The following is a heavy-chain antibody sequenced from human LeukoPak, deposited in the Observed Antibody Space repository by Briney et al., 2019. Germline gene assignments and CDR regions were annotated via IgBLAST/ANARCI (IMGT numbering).Heavy chain of an antibody. CDR3: ASRWGLEPNFDY. D-gene: IGHD1-1*01. V-gene: IGHV3-23*01. J-gene: IGHJ4*02. CDR2: ISGSGGST. Sequence: SGGSLRLSCAASGFTFSSYGMSWVRQAPGKGLEWVSAISGSGGSTYYADSVKGRFTISRDNSKNTLYLQMNSLRAEDTAVYYCASRWGLEPNFDYWGQGTLVTVSS. CDR1: GFTFSSYG.